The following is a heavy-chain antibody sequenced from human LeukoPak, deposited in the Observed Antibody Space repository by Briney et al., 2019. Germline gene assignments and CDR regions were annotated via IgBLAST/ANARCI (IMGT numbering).Heavy chain of an antibody. CDR3: AGGSSGWLLIFDY. V-gene: IGHV4-34*01. CDR2: INHSGST. D-gene: IGHD6-19*01. Sequence: PSETLSLTCAVYGGSFSGYYWSWIRQPPGEGLEWIGEINHSGSTNYNPSLKSRVTISVDTSKNQFSLKLSSVTAADTAVYYCAGGSSGWLLIFDYWGQGTLVTVSS. J-gene: IGHJ4*02. CDR1: GGSFSGYY.